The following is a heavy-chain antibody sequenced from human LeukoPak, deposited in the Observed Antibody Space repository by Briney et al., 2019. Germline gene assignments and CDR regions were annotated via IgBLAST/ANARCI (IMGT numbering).Heavy chain of an antibody. CDR1: GGSISSSSYY. Sequence: SETLSLTCTVSGGSISSSSYYWGWIRQPPGKGLEWIGSIYYSGSTYYNPSLKSRVTISVDTSKNQFSLKLSSVTAADTAVHYCARRPRVVVTAFTAFDIWGQGTMVTVSS. J-gene: IGHJ3*02. D-gene: IGHD2-21*02. CDR2: IYYSGST. V-gene: IGHV4-39*01. CDR3: ARRPRVVVTAFTAFDI.